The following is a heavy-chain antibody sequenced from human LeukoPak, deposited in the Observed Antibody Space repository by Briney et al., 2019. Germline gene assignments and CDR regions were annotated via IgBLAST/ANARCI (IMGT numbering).Heavy chain of an antibody. CDR1: GGSFSGYY. CDR2: INHSGST. CDR3: ARGGIQLWLAFYY. J-gene: IGHJ4*02. V-gene: IGHV4-34*01. D-gene: IGHD5-18*01. Sequence: PETLSLTCAVYGGSFSGYYWSWIRQPPGKGLEWIGEINHSGSTNYNPSLKSRVTISVDTSKNQFSLKLSSVTAADTAVYYCARGGIQLWLAFYYWGQGTLVTVSS.